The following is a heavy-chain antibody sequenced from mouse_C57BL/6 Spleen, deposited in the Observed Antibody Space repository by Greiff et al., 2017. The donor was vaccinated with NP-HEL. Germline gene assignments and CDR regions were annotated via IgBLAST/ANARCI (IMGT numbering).Heavy chain of an antibody. Sequence: VQLQQSGAELVRPGASVKLSCKASGYTFTDYYINWVKQRPGQGLEWIARIYPGSGNTYYNEKFKGKATLTAEKSSSTAYMQLSSLTSEDSAVYFCAREKIYFDYWGQGTTLTVSS. CDR2: IYPGSGNT. J-gene: IGHJ2*01. CDR3: AREKIYFDY. CDR1: GYTFTDYY. V-gene: IGHV1-76*01.